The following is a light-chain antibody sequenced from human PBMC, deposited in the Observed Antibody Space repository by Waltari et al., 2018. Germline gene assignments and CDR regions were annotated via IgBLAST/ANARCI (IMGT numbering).Light chain of an antibody. J-gene: IGKJ3*01. CDR3: QQYINYPFT. CDR1: QGIRSA. Sequence: AIQLTQSPSSLSASLGDRVTITCRASQGIRSALAWYQQRPGKPPQFLIYDASTLHSGVPSRCSGSVSGTDLSLTINSLQPEDFATYYCQQYINYPFTFGPGTKVDIK. V-gene: IGKV1D-13*01. CDR2: DAS.